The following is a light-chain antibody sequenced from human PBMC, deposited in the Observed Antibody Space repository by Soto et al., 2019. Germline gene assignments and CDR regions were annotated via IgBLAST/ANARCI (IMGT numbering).Light chain of an antibody. CDR3: QQYGSSPPT. CDR1: QTITSSF. CDR2: AAS. Sequence: EIVLTQSPGTLSLSPGYRASLSCRAIQTITSSFLAWYQQKPGQAPRLLISAASSRATGIPDRFSGSGSETDFTLTISRLETEDFAVYFCQQYGSSPPTFGQGTKVDIK. J-gene: IGKJ1*01. V-gene: IGKV3-20*01.